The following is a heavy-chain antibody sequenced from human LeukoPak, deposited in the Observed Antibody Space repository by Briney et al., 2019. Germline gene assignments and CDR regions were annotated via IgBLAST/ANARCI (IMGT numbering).Heavy chain of an antibody. CDR1: GFTFSSYA. CDR2: ISGSSDST. V-gene: IGHV3-23*01. CDR3: ARGGLSIMGY. D-gene: IGHD2/OR15-2a*01. Sequence: GGSLRLSCVASGFTFSSYAMNWVRQAPGKGLEWVSVISGSSDSTYYADSVKGRFTISRDNARNSLYLQMISLRAEDTAVYFCARGGLSIMGYWGQGTLVTVSS. J-gene: IGHJ4*02.